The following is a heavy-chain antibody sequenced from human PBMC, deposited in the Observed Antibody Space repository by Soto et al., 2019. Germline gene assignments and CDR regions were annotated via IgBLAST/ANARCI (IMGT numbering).Heavy chain of an antibody. CDR3: ATTLTTPPGS. Sequence: GSLSLSCAACGFRINSYPMNWVRQAPGKGLEWVSYISSSSSAIYYADSVKGRFTISRDNAKNSLYLQLNSLRAEDTAVYYCATTLTTPPGSWGRGTLVTVSS. V-gene: IGHV3-48*01. D-gene: IGHD4-17*01. J-gene: IGHJ4*02. CDR1: GFRINSYP. CDR2: ISSSSSAI.